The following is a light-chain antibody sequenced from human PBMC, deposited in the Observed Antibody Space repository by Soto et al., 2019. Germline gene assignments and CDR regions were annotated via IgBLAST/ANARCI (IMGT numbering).Light chain of an antibody. V-gene: IGLV2-23*03. J-gene: IGLJ2*01. CDR2: EGT. Sequence: QSALTQPASVSGSPGRSITISCTGTSSDVGNYNLVSWYQQHPGQAPKLLVYEGTKRPSGVSDRFSASKSGNTASLTISGLQIEDEASYYCSSYAGSETVVFGGGTKVTVL. CDR3: SSYAGSETVV. CDR1: SSDVGNYNL.